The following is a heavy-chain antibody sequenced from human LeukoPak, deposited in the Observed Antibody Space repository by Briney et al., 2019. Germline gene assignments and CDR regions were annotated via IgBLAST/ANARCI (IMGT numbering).Heavy chain of an antibody. J-gene: IGHJ4*02. Sequence: GSLRLSCAASGFTFSSYWMNWVCQAPGKGLEWVANIKQDGSEENYVDSVKGRFTISRDNAKSSLYLQMNSLRAEDTAVYYCARGGNFVRGITTYWGQGTLVTVSS. CDR2: IKQDGSEE. CDR1: GFTFSSYW. V-gene: IGHV3-7*04. D-gene: IGHD3-22*01. CDR3: ARGGNFVRGITTY.